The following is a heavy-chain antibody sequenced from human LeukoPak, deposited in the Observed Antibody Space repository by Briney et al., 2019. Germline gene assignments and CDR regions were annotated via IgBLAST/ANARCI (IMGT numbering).Heavy chain of an antibody. CDR1: GFTFSSYA. J-gene: IGHJ1*01. D-gene: IGHD3-9*01. Sequence: GGSLRLSCAASGFTFSSYAMSWVRQAPGKGLEWVSAISGSGGSTYCADSVKGRFTISRDNSKNTLYLQMNSLRAEDTAVYYCAKDRNDILTGHGPSGAEYFQHWGQGTLVTVSS. CDR2: ISGSGGST. V-gene: IGHV3-23*01. CDR3: AKDRNDILTGHGPSGAEYFQH.